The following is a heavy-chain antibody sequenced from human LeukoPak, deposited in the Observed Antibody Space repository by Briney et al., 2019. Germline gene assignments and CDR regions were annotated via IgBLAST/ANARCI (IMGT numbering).Heavy chain of an antibody. J-gene: IGHJ4*02. D-gene: IGHD6-19*01. CDR3: ARQTGAVAGIDY. CDR1: GGSISTFY. CDR2: ISYTGSP. Sequence: SETLSLTCTISGGSISTFYWSWIRQPPGKGLEWIGDISYTGSPNYNPSPQSRVTISVATSKNQFSLKVSSVIAADTAVYYCARQTGAVAGIDYWGQGTLVTVSS. V-gene: IGHV4-59*01.